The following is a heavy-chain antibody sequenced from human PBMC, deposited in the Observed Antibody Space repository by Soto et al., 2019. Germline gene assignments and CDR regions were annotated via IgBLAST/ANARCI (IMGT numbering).Heavy chain of an antibody. CDR1: GFTFSSFG. D-gene: IGHD1-1*01. CDR3: AKDWNDANYDYGTDV. CDR2: ISHDGSKK. V-gene: IGHV3-30*18. Sequence: QVQLVESGGAVVQPGRSLTLSCAASGFTFSSFGMHWVRQAPGKGLEWVAFISHDGSKKEFVSSVKGRFTISRDDSGNTLYLQMNSLRADDTAVYYCAKDWNDANYDYGTDVWGQGTTVTVS. J-gene: IGHJ6*02.